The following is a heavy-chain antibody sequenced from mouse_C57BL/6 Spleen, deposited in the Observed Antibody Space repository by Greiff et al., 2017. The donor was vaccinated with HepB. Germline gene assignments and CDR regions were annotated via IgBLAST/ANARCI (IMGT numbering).Heavy chain of an antibody. Sequence: VQLQQSGAELVRPGASVKLSCTASGFNIKDDYMHWVKQRPEQGLEWIGWIDPENGDTEYSSKFQGKATITADTSSNTAYLQLSSLTSEDTAVYYCTTSRYGRSYVYYFDYWGQGTTLTVSS. CDR1: GFNIKDDY. D-gene: IGHD1-1*01. CDR3: TTSRYGRSYVYYFDY. J-gene: IGHJ2*01. V-gene: IGHV14-4*01. CDR2: IDPENGDT.